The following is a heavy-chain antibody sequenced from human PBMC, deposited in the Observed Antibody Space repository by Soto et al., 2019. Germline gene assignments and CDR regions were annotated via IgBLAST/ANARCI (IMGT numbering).Heavy chain of an antibody. J-gene: IGHJ3*02. CDR2: IYYSGST. CDR3: ARGSQTITIFGVVSDAFDI. D-gene: IGHD3-3*01. CDR1: GGSISSSSYY. Sequence: PSETLSLTCTVSGGSISSSSYYWGWIRQPPGKGLEWIGSIYYSGSTYYNPSLKSRVTISVDTSKNQFSLKLSSVTAADTAVYYCARGSQTITIFGVVSDAFDIWGQGTMVTVSS. V-gene: IGHV4-39*01.